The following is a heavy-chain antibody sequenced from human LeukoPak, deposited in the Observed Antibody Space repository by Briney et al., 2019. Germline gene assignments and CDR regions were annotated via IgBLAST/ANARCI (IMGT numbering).Heavy chain of an antibody. CDR2: IIPIFGTA. CDR3: ARELIVGATNHDAFDI. V-gene: IGHV1-69*01. CDR1: GGTFSSYA. J-gene: IGHJ3*02. D-gene: IGHD1-26*01. Sequence: ASVKVSCKASGGTFSSYAISWVRQAPGQGLEWMGGIIPIFGTANYAQKFQGRVTITADESMSTAYMELSSLRSEDTAVYYCARELIVGATNHDAFDIWGQGTMVTVSS.